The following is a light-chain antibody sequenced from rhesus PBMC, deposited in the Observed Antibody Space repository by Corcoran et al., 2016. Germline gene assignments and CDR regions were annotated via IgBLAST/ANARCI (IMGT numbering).Light chain of an antibody. Sequence: DIQMTQSPSSLSASVGDRVTITCRPSQGISSWLAWYPHKPGKAPKLMIYQASSLQSGVPSRFSGSGSWKDFNLTISSLQSEDFATYYCQRYNGAPPTVGGGTKVEIK. V-gene: IGKV1-21*01. CDR1: QGISSW. J-gene: IGKJ4*01. CDR2: QAS. CDR3: QRYNGAPPT.